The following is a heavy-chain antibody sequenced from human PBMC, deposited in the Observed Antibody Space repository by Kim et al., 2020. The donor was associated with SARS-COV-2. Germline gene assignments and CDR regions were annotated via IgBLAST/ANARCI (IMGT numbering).Heavy chain of an antibody. J-gene: IGHJ4*02. D-gene: IGHD2-15*01. CDR3: VAFRLVVATTSDY. CDR1: GFTFSDRF. CDR2: ITSRVNSYTT. Sequence: GGSLRLSCAASGFTFSDRFMDWVRQAPGKGLEWVGRITSRVNSYTTEYAASVKGRFMISRDDSKNSVYLQMNILKTEDTAVYYCVAFRLVVATTSDYWGQRTLVTVSS. V-gene: IGHV3-72*01.